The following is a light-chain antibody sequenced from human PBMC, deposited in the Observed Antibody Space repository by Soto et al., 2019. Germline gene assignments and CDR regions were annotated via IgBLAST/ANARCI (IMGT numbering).Light chain of an antibody. V-gene: IGKV4-1*01. CDR1: QTVLYDSNNKNY. CDR3: QQYYSSPWT. CDR2: WAS. Sequence: IVMTQSPHSLAVSLGERATINCKSSQTVLYDSNNKNYLAWYQQKPGLPPKLLIYWASTRESGVPDRFSGSGSGTDFTLTISSLQAEDVAVYYCQQYYSSPWTFGQGTKVEIK. J-gene: IGKJ1*01.